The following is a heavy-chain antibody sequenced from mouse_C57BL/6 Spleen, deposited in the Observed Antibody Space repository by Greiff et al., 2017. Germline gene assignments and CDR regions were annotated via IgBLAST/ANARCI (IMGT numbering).Heavy chain of an antibody. Sequence: QVQLQQPGAELVKPGASVKLSCKASGYTFTSYWMPWVRQRPGQGLEWIGEIDPSDSYPNYNHNFKGKATLTVDTSSSTDYRQLSSLTSEDSAVYYCATTGTGFAYWGQGTLVTVSA. CDR1: GYTFTSYW. CDR2: IDPSDSYP. V-gene: IGHV1-50*01. CDR3: ATTGTGFAY. D-gene: IGHD4-1*02. J-gene: IGHJ3*01.